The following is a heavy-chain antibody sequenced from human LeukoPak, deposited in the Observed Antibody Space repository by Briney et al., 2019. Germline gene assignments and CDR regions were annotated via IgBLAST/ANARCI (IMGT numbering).Heavy chain of an antibody. Sequence: GGSLRLSCAASGFTVSSNYMSWVRQAPGKGLEWDAVIYSGGSTYYADSVKGRFTISRHNSKNKVYLQMTSLRAEDTAVYYCARDRVVPAAMGRVYYYGMDVWGQGTTVTVSS. D-gene: IGHD2-2*01. V-gene: IGHV3-53*04. J-gene: IGHJ6*02. CDR3: ARDRVVPAAMGRVYYYGMDV. CDR2: IYSGGST. CDR1: GFTVSSNY.